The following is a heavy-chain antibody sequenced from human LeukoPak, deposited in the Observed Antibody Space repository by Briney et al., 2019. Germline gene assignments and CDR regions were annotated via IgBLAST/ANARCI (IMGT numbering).Heavy chain of an antibody. V-gene: IGHV4-38-2*02. CDR2: IYHSGST. J-gene: IGHJ4*02. Sequence: PSETLSLTCTVSGYSISSGYYWGWIRQPPGKGLEWIGSIYHSGSTYYNPSLKSRVTISVDTSKNQFSLKLSSVTAADTAVYYCARKLWFGESHFDYWGQGTLVTVSS. CDR3: ARKLWFGESHFDY. CDR1: GYSISSGYY. D-gene: IGHD3-10*01.